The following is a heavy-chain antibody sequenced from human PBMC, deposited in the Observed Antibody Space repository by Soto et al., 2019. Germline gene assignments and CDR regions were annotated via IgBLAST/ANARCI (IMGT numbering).Heavy chain of an antibody. CDR3: AKEKPLYYDFWSGHDYYGMDV. D-gene: IGHD3-3*01. CDR2: IYSGGRT. CDR1: GFTVSSNC. J-gene: IGHJ6*02. Sequence: PGGSLRLSCTASGFTVSSNCMSRVRQAPGKGLEWVSVIYSGGRTYYADSLKNTLYLQMNSLRAEDTAVYYCAKEKPLYYDFWSGHDYYGMDVWGQGTTVTVSS. V-gene: IGHV3-66*01.